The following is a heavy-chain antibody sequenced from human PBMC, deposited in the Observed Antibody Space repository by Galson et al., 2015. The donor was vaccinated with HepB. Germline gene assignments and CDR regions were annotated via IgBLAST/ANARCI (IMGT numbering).Heavy chain of an antibody. CDR2: IKSKSDGGTT. D-gene: IGHD1-26*01. CDR1: GFTFTKAW. Sequence: SCAASGFTFTKAWMSWVRQAPGKGLGWVGRIKSKSDGGTTLYAAPVKGRFTISRDDSKNTLYLQMNSLQREDTALYFCVTDTTGSREYWGQGTLVTVSS. V-gene: IGHV3-15*01. CDR3: VTDTTGSREY. J-gene: IGHJ4*02.